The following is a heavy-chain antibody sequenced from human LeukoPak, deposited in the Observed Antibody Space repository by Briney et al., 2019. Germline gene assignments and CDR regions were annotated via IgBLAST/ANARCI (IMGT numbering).Heavy chain of an antibody. D-gene: IGHD2-2*01. J-gene: IGHJ6*03. V-gene: IGHV3-23*01. Sequence: PGGSLRLSCAASGFTFSSYAMSWVRQAPGKGLEWVSAISGSGGSTYYADSVKGRFTISRDNSKNTLYLQMNSLRAEDTAVYYCAKTRYCSSTGCKYYYYYYMDVWGKGTTVTVSS. CDR2: ISGSGGST. CDR3: AKTRYCSSTGCKYYYYYYMDV. CDR1: GFTFSSYA.